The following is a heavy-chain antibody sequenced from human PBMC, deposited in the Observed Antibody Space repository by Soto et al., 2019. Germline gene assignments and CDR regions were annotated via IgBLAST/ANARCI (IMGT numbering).Heavy chain of an antibody. Sequence: GGSLRLSCAASGFTFSSFGMHCVRQAPGKGLELVAVISYDGSNKYYADSVKGRFTISRDNSKNTLYLQMNSLRAEDTAVYYCAKGPSSSWYYYWGQGT. CDR2: ISYDGSNK. CDR3: AKGPSSSWYYY. V-gene: IGHV3-30*18. CDR1: GFTFSSFG. D-gene: IGHD6-13*01. J-gene: IGHJ4*02.